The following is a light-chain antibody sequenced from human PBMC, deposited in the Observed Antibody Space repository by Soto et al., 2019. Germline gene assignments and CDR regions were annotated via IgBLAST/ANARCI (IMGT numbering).Light chain of an antibody. V-gene: IGLV1-44*01. CDR2: SNN. Sequence: QSVLTQPPSASGTPGQRVNISCSGSSSNIGSNTVNWYQQLPGTAPKLLIYSNNQRPSGVPDRFSGSKSGTSASLAISVLQSEDEADYYCAAWDNSLNGYVFGTGSKLTVL. J-gene: IGLJ1*01. CDR3: AAWDNSLNGYV. CDR1: SSNIGSNT.